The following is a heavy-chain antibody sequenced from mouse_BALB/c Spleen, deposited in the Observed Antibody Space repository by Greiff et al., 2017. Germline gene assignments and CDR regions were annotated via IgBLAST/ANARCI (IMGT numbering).Heavy chain of an antibody. CDR2: IYPGSGST. Sequence: LKQPGSELVRPGASVKLSCKASGYTFTSYWMHWVKQRPGQGLEWIGNIYPGSGSTNYDEKFKSKATLTVDTSSSTAYMQLSSLTSEDSAVYYCTRSGYGSSLYAMDYWGQGTAVTVSS. D-gene: IGHD1-1*01. J-gene: IGHJ4*01. V-gene: IGHV1S22*01. CDR3: TRSGYGSSLYAMDY. CDR1: GYTFTSYW.